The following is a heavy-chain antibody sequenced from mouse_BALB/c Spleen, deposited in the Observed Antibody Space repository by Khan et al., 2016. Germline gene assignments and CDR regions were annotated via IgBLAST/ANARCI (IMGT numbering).Heavy chain of an antibody. Sequence: EVKLLESGGGLVQPGGSLKLSCAASGFDFSRYWMSWVRQAPGKGLEWIGEINPDSNTINYTPSLKDKFIISRDNAKNTLYLQMSKVRSEDTALYYCARLLYYGLFAYWGQGTLVTVSA. CDR2: INPDSNTI. J-gene: IGHJ3*01. V-gene: IGHV4-1*02. D-gene: IGHD2-1*01. CDR3: ARLLYYGLFAY. CDR1: GFDFSRYW.